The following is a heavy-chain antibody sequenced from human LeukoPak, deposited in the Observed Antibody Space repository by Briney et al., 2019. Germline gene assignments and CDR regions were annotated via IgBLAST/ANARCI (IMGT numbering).Heavy chain of an antibody. CDR3: ANGEAAAGTLDY. V-gene: IGHV3-23*01. CDR1: GFTFDDYG. D-gene: IGHD6-13*01. Sequence: PGGSLRLSCAASGFTFDDYGMTWVRQAPGKGLEWVSAISGSGGSTYYADSVKGRFTISRDNSKNTLYLQMNSLRAEDTAVYYCANGEAAAGTLDYWGQGTLVTVSS. J-gene: IGHJ4*02. CDR2: ISGSGGST.